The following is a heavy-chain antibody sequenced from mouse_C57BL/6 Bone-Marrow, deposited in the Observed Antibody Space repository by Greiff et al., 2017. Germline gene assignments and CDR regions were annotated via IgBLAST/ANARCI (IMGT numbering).Heavy chain of an antibody. CDR3: ARQGFYYGSPYAMDY. CDR2: ISNLAYSI. J-gene: IGHJ4*01. CDR1: GFTFSDYG. Sequence: EVQLKESGGGLVQPGGSLKLSCAASGFTFSDYGMAWVRQAPRKGPEWVAFISNLAYSIYYADTVTGRFTISRENAKNTLYLEMSSLRSEDTAMYYCARQGFYYGSPYAMDYWGQGTSVTVSS. V-gene: IGHV5-15*01. D-gene: IGHD1-1*01.